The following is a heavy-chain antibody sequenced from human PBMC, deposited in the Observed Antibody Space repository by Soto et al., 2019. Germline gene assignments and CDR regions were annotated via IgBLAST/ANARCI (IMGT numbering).Heavy chain of an antibody. CDR2: IYYSGST. CDR3: ARRQMEYSIPYYSDY. J-gene: IGHJ4*02. V-gene: IGHV4-39*01. D-gene: IGHD6-6*01. Sequence: KASETLSLTCTVSGGSISSSSYYWGWIRQPPGKGLEWIGSIYYSGSTYYNPSLKSRVTISVDTSKNQSSLKLSSVTAADTAVYYCARRQMEYSIPYYSDYWGQRTLVTVSS. CDR1: GGSISSSSYY.